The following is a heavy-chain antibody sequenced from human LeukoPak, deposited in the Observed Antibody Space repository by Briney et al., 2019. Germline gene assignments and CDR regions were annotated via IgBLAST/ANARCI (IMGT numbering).Heavy chain of an antibody. CDR1: GGSFSGYY. Sequence: SETLSLTCAVYGGSFSGYYWSWIRQPPGKGLEWIGEIYHSGSTNYNPSLKSRVTISVDKSKNQFSLKLSSVTGADTAVYYCARRTLYYYGMDVWGQGTTVTVSS. CDR3: ARRTLYYYGMDV. CDR2: IYHSGST. J-gene: IGHJ6*02. V-gene: IGHV4-34*01.